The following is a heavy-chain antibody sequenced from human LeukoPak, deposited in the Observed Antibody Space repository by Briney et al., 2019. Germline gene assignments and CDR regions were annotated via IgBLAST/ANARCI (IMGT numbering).Heavy chain of an antibody. CDR2: ISGSGGST. V-gene: IGHV3-23*01. Sequence: PGGSLRLSCAASGFTFSSYAMSWVRQAPGKGLEGVSAISGSGGSTYYADSVKGRFTISRDNSKNTLYLQMNSLRAEDTAVYYCAKAGIVVVPAAKLKSYYFDYWGQGTLVTVSS. CDR1: GFTFSSYA. D-gene: IGHD2-2*01. CDR3: AKAGIVVVPAAKLKSYYFDY. J-gene: IGHJ4*02.